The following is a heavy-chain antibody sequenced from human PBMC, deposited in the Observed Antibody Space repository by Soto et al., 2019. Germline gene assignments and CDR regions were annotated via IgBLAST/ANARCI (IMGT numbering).Heavy chain of an antibody. Sequence: WSLRLSCAASGFTFSSYGMHWVRQAPGKGLEWVAVIWYDGSNKYYADSVKGRFTISRDNSKNTLYLQMNSLRAEDTAVYYCAREKLREPGNYFDYWGQGTLVTVSS. V-gene: IGHV3-33*01. CDR2: IWYDGSNK. D-gene: IGHD3-16*01. CDR1: GFTFSSYG. J-gene: IGHJ4*02. CDR3: AREKLREPGNYFDY.